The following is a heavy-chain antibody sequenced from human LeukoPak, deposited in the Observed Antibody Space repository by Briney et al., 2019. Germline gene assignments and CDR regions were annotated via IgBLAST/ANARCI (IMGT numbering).Heavy chain of an antibody. CDR3: ARDMAQALWFGELYYGMDV. CDR1: GFTFSSYS. V-gene: IGHV3-21*01. Sequence: GGSLRLSCAASGFTFSSYSMNWVRQAPGKGLEWVSSISSSSSYIYYADSVKGRFTISSDNAKNSLYLQMNSLRAEDTAVYYCARDMAQALWFGELYYGMDVWGQGTTVTVSS. J-gene: IGHJ6*02. CDR2: ISSSSSYI. D-gene: IGHD3-10*01.